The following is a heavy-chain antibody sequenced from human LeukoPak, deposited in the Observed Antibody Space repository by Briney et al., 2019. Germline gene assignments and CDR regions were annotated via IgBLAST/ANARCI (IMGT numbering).Heavy chain of an antibody. CDR2: ISGSSGIT. Sequence: AGGSLRLSCAASGLIFSGYGMTWVRQAPGKGLEWVSAISGSSGITHYADSVKGRFTISRDNSKNTLYMQMNSLRAEDTAVYYCAKVPYENYYYYMDVWGKGTPVTVSS. V-gene: IGHV3-23*01. J-gene: IGHJ6*03. D-gene: IGHD3-22*01. CDR1: GLIFSGYG. CDR3: AKVPYENYYYYMDV.